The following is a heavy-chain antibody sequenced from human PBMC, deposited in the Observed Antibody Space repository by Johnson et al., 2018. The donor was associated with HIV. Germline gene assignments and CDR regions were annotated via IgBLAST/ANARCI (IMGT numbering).Heavy chain of an antibody. D-gene: IGHD6-13*01. Sequence: VQLVESGGGVVRPGGSLRLSCAASGFTFDDYGMNWVRQAPGKGLEWVSGINWNGGSTGYADSVKGRFTISRDNAKNSLYLQMNSLRAEDTALYYCAKDSRRAAAGRIGLFAFDIWGQGTMVTVSS. CDR3: AKDSRRAAAGRIGLFAFDI. CDR1: GFTFDDYG. J-gene: IGHJ3*02. V-gene: IGHV3-20*04. CDR2: INWNGGST.